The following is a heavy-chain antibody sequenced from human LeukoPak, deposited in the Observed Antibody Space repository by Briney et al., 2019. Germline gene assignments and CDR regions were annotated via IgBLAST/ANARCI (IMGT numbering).Heavy chain of an antibody. CDR3: VRRGIPTTGRIWFDP. Sequence: GGSLRLSCAASGFTFSNHAMTWVRQAPGKGLEWVSSISASGTITYYADSVKDRFTISRDNSKETLYLQMNSLRAEDTAIYYCVRRGIPTTGRIWFDPWGQGTLVAVSS. D-gene: IGHD6-13*01. CDR2: ISASGTIT. V-gene: IGHV3-23*01. CDR1: GFTFSNHA. J-gene: IGHJ5*02.